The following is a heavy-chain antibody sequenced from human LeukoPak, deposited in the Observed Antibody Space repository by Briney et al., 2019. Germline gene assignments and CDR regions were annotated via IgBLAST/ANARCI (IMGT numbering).Heavy chain of an antibody. Sequence: ASVKVSCKASGYTFTGYYMHWVRQAPGQGLEWMGIINPSGGSTSYAQKFQGGVTMTRDMSTSTVYMELSSLRSEDTAVYYCARSYYYDSSGYRYYFDYWGQGTLVTVSS. CDR2: INPSGGST. J-gene: IGHJ4*02. CDR1: GYTFTGYY. V-gene: IGHV1-46*01. CDR3: ARSYYYDSSGYRYYFDY. D-gene: IGHD3-22*01.